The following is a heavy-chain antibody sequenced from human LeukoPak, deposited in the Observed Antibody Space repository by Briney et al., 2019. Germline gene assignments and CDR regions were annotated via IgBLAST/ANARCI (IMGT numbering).Heavy chain of an antibody. V-gene: IGHV4-59*08. CDR3: ARHADYSNYVSPVEESYYYYYGMDV. D-gene: IGHD4-4*01. CDR2: IYYSGST. Sequence: SETLSLTCTVSGGSISSYYWSWIRQPPGKGLEWIGYIYYSGSTNYIPSLKSRVTISVDTSKNQFSLKLSSVTAADTAVYYCARHADYSNYVSPVEESYYYYYGMDVWGQGTTVTVSS. J-gene: IGHJ6*02. CDR1: GGSISSYY.